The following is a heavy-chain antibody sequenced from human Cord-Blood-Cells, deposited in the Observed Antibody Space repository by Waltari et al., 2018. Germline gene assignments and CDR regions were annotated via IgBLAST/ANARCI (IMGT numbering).Heavy chain of an antibody. J-gene: IGHJ4*02. CDR2: IKQDGSEK. CDR1: GFTFSSYW. D-gene: IGHD6-19*01. V-gene: IGHV3-7*01. CDR3: AQWAVAGSFDY. Sequence: EVQLVESGGGLVQPGGSLRLSCAASGFTFSSYWMSWVRQAPGKGLEGVANIKQDGSEKYYVDSVKGRFTISRDNAKNSLYLQMNSLRAEDTAVYYCAQWAVAGSFDYWGQGTLVTVSS.